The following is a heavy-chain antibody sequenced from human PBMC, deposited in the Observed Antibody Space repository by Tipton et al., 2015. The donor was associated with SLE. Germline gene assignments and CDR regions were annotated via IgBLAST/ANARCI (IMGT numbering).Heavy chain of an antibody. V-gene: IGHV4-4*08. CDR2: IYTSGST. D-gene: IGHD1-26*01. Sequence: TLSLTCTVSGGSISSHYWSWIRQPPGKGLEWIGYIYTSGSTNYNPSLKSRVTISVDTSKNQFSLKLSSVTAADTAVYYCAREKVGPGQGAFDIWGQGTMVTVSS. J-gene: IGHJ3*02. CDR1: GGSISSHY. CDR3: AREKVGPGQGAFDI.